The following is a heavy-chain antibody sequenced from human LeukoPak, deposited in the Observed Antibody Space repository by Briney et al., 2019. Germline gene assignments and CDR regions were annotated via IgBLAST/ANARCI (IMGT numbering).Heavy chain of an antibody. D-gene: IGHD5-24*01. CDR2: ISYDGSNK. CDR1: GFTFSSYA. Sequence: GGSLRLSCAASGFTFSSYAMHWVRQAPGKGLEWVAVISYDGSNKYYADSVKGRFTISRDNSKNTLYLQMNSLRAEDTAVYYCARGQKPRWPELGNAFDIWGQGTMVTVSS. CDR3: ARGQKPRWPELGNAFDI. J-gene: IGHJ3*02. V-gene: IGHV3-30-3*01.